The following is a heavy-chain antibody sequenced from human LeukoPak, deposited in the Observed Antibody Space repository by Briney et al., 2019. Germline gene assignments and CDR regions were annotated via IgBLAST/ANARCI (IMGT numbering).Heavy chain of an antibody. D-gene: IGHD4-23*01. V-gene: IGHV4-59*08. CDR2: SYFTGNP. CDR3: AGLRSTVAWASFDY. J-gene: IGHJ4*02. Sequence: SETLSLTCIVSGSISSYYWTWIRQPPGKGLEWIGHSYFTGNPNYNPSLKSRVTISVDPPKNQFSLKLTSVTAADTAVYYCAGLRSTVAWASFDYWARESWSPSPQ. CDR1: GSISSYY.